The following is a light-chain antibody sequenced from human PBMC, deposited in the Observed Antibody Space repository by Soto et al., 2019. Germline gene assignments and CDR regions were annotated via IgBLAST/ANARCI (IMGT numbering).Light chain of an antibody. V-gene: IGKV3-20*01. CDR1: QSVRSDF. J-gene: IGKJ2*01. Sequence: EIVLTQSPGTLSLSPGERAVLSCRASQSVRSDFLAWYQHKTGQAPRLLIYHASYRPIVTPDRFIGGGSGTDFTLTISRLEPEDFAVYYCQQYASSPYTFGQGTRLEIK. CDR2: HAS. CDR3: QQYASSPYT.